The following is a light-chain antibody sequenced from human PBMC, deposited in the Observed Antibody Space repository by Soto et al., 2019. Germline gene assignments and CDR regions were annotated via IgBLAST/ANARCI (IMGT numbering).Light chain of an antibody. V-gene: IGLV1-40*01. CDR2: GNN. CDR1: SSNIGTGSD. J-gene: IGLJ1*01. Sequence: QSVLTQSPSVSGAPGQRVTISCTGSSSNIGTGSDVRWYQHLPGAAPSLLLYGNNNRPSGVPDRFSGSKSGTSASLAITGLQAEDEADYYCQSFDSSLSAYVFGPGTKVTVL. CDR3: QSFDSSLSAYV.